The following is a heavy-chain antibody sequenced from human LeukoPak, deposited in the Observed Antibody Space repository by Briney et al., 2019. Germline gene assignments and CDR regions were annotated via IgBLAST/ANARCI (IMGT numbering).Heavy chain of an antibody. CDR2: IYYSGST. J-gene: IGHJ2*01. V-gene: IGHV4-59*01. CDR3: ARDSALWFGESYYWYFDL. D-gene: IGHD3-10*01. Sequence: PSETLSLTCTVSGGSISSYYWSWIRQPPGKGQEWIGYIYYSGSTNYNPSLKSRVTISVDTSKNQFSLKLSSVTAADTAVYYCARDSALWFGESYYWYFDLWGRGTLVTVSS. CDR1: GGSISSYY.